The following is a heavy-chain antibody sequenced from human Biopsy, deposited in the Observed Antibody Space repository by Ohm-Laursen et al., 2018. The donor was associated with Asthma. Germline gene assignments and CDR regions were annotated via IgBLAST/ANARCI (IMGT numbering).Heavy chain of an antibody. J-gene: IGHJ6*02. V-gene: IGHV4-34*01. D-gene: IGHD3-3*01. Sequence: TLSLTCAVYGGSFSGYYWSWIRQPPGKGLEWIGEINHSGSTNYNPSLKSRVTISVDTSKNQFSLKLSSVTAADTAVYYRARSAKTIFGVVMGSYYYGMDVWGQGTTVTVSS. CDR3: ARSAKTIFGVVMGSYYYGMDV. CDR1: GGSFSGYY. CDR2: INHSGST.